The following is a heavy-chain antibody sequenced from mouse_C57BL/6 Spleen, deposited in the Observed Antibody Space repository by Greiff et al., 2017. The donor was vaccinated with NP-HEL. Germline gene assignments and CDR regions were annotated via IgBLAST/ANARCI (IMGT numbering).Heavy chain of an antibody. V-gene: IGHV1-52*01. Sequence: QVQLHQPGAELVRPGSSVKLSCKASGYTFTSYWMHWVKQRPIQGLEWIGNIDPSDSETHYNQKFKDKATLTVDKSSSTAYMQLSSLTSEDSAVYYCARGYYGSSDYWGQGTTLTVSS. CDR1: GYTFTSYW. CDR3: ARGYYGSSDY. D-gene: IGHD1-1*01. J-gene: IGHJ2*01. CDR2: IDPSDSET.